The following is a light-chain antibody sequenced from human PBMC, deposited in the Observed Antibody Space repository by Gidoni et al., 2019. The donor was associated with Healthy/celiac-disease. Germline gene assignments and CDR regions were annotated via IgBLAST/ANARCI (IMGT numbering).Light chain of an antibody. V-gene: IGKV3-11*01. CDR1: QSVSSS. CDR2: DAS. CDR3: QQRSNWPRT. J-gene: IGKJ3*01. Sequence: EIVLTQSPATLSLSPGERATLSCRASQSVSSSLAWYQQKPGQAPRLLIYDASNRATGIPPRFSGSGSGTDFTLTISSLEPEDFAVYYCQQRSNWPRTFGPGTKVDIK.